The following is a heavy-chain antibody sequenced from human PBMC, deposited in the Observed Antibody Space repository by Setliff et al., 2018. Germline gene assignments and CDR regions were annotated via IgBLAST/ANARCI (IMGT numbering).Heavy chain of an antibody. CDR2: VDQGANT. V-gene: IGHV3-23*05. CDR1: GFTFCAFT. CDR3: AGDKPLQHNYNFWIGDCPD. D-gene: IGHD3-3*01. Sequence: PGGSLRLSCVASGFTFCAFTLTWVRQAPGKGLECVSGVDQGANTYYGDSVKGRFTISRNNSQNTVYLQMNSLRAEDTAVYYCAGDKPLQHNYNFWIGDCPDWGQGTLVTVSS. J-gene: IGHJ4*02.